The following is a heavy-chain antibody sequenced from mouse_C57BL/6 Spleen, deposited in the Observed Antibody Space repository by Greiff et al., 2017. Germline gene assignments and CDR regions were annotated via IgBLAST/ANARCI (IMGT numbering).Heavy chain of an antibody. CDR2: IYPGDGDT. CDR3: ARAYSYGSSYSYAMDY. V-gene: IGHV1-82*01. CDR1: GYAFSSSW. Sequence: QVQLQQSGPELVKPGASVKISCKASGYAFSSSWMNWVKQRPGKGLEWIGRIYPGDGDTNYNGKFKGKATLTADKSSSTAYMQLSSLSSEDSAVYFCARAYSYGSSYSYAMDYWGHGTSVTVSS. D-gene: IGHD1-1*01. J-gene: IGHJ4*01.